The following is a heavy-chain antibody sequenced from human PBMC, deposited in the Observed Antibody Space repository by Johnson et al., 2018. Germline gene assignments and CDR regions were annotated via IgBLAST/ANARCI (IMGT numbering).Heavy chain of an antibody. CDR2: IIPIFGTA. CDR1: GGTFSSYA. J-gene: IGHJ3*02. D-gene: IGHD6-19*01. CDR3: ARDLVRVAGMGDDAFDI. V-gene: IGHV1-69*12. Sequence: QVQLVQSGAEVKKPGSSVKVSCKASGGTFSSYAINWVRQAPGQGLEWMGGIIPIFGTANYAQKFQGRVTITADESTSTACMELSSLRSEDTAVYYCARDLVRVAGMGDDAFDIWGQGTMVTVSS.